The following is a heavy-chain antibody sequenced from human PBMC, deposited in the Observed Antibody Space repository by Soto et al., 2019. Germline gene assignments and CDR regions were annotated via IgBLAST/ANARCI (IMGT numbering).Heavy chain of an antibody. CDR2: IYPSGST. V-gene: IGHV4-4*07. Sequence: SETLSLACTVSGGSISGHSWIWIRQPAGRGLEWIGHIYPSGSTSYNPSLRSRVTMSLDTSNNQIFQNLTSVTAADTAVFYCVRGRSYSVYDFWGPGTLVTVSS. CDR3: VRGRSYSVYDF. CDR1: GGSISGHS. D-gene: IGHD5-12*01. J-gene: IGHJ4*02.